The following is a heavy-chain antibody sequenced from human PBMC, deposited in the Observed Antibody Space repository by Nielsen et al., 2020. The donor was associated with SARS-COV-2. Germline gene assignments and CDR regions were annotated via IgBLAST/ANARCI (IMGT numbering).Heavy chain of an antibody. CDR2: ISSNGGST. V-gene: IGHV3-64*01. CDR3: ARAEVYGGNTPFDY. Sequence: GGSLRLSCAASGFTFSSYAMHWVRQAPGKGLEYVSAISSNGGSTYYANSVKGRFTISRDNSKNTLYLQMGSLRAEDMAVYYRARAEVYGGNTPFDYWGQGTLVTVSS. D-gene: IGHD4-23*01. CDR1: GFTFSSYA. J-gene: IGHJ4*02.